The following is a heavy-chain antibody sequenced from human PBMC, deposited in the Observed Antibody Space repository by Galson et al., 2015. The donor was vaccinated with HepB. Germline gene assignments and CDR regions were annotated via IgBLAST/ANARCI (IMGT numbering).Heavy chain of an antibody. J-gene: IGHJ4*02. CDR2: ISSSGSTI. D-gene: IGHD1-14*01. Sequence: SLRLSCAASGFTFSSYEMNWVRQAPGKGLEWVSYISSSGSTIYYADSVKGRFTISRDNAKNSLYLQMNSLRAEDTAVYYCARAYEPDLYYFDYWGQGTLVTVSS. CDR3: ARAYEPDLYYFDY. V-gene: IGHV3-48*03. CDR1: GFTFSSYE.